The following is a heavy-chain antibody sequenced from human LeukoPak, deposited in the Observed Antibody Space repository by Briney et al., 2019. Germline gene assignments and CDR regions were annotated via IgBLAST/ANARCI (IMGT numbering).Heavy chain of an antibody. CDR2: MNPNSGNT. CDR1: GYTFTGYY. D-gene: IGHD3-10*01. V-gene: IGHV1-8*02. Sequence: GASVKVSCKASGYTFTGYYMHWVRQAPGQGLEWMGWMNPNSGNTGYAQKFQGRVTMTRNTSISTAYMELSSLRSEDTAVYYCARGIWTTFRSITMVRGVMGYWGQGTLVTVSS. J-gene: IGHJ4*02. CDR3: ARGIWTTFRSITMVRGVMGY.